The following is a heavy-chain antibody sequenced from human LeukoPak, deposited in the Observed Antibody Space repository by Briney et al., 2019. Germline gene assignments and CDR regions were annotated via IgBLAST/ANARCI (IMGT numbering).Heavy chain of an antibody. CDR2: INSGGST. Sequence: PGGSLRLSCAASGFTVSGNDMSWVRQAPGKGLEWVSLINSGGSTYYADSVKGRFTISRDNSKNTLYLQMNSLRAEDTAVYYCAREYSYGMDYWGQGTLVTVSS. V-gene: IGHV3-53*01. J-gene: IGHJ4*02. D-gene: IGHD5-18*01. CDR1: GFTVSGND. CDR3: AREYSYGMDY.